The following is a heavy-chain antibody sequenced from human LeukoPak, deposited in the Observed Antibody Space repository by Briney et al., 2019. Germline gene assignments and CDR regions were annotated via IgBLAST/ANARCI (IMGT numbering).Heavy chain of an antibody. CDR1: GFTFSSYS. CDR2: ISSSSSYI. CDR3: ARVGKAAAGNHY. V-gene: IGHV3-21*01. D-gene: IGHD6-13*01. Sequence: GGSLRLSCAASGFTFSSYSMNWVRQAPGKGPEWVSSISSSSSYIYYADSVKGRFTISRDNAKNSLYLQMNSLRAEDTAVYYCARVGKAAAGNHYWGQGTLVTVSS. J-gene: IGHJ4*02.